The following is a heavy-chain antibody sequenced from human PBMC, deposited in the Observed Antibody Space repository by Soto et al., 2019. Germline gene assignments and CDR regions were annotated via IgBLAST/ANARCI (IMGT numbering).Heavy chain of an antibody. Sequence: PGGSLRLSCAAAGFTFSSYAISWVRQAPGKGLEWVSSISGSGSSMYYADSVKGRFTISRDNSKNTLYLQMNSLRAEDTAVYYCAKVGRRDYYESSAYSSPPYSFDYWGQGTLVT. CDR3: AKVGRRDYYESSAYSSPPYSFDY. J-gene: IGHJ4*02. CDR2: ISGSGSSM. D-gene: IGHD3-22*01. V-gene: IGHV3-23*01. CDR1: GFTFSSYA.